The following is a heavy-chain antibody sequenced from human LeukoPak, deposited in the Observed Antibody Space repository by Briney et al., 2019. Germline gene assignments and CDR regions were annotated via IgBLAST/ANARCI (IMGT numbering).Heavy chain of an antibody. V-gene: IGHV3-23*01. Sequence: PGGSLRLSCAASGFTFSSYGMSWVRQAPGKGLEWVSAISGGGGSTYYADSVKGRFTISRDNSKNTLDLQMNSLRAEDTALYYCAKDRGYNYGYRDAFHVWGQGTMVTVSS. CDR1: GFTFSSYG. J-gene: IGHJ3*01. D-gene: IGHD5-18*01. CDR2: ISGGGGST. CDR3: AKDRGYNYGYRDAFHV.